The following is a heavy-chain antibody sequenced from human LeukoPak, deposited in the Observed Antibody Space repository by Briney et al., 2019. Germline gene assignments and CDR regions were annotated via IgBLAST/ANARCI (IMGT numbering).Heavy chain of an antibody. J-gene: IGHJ4*02. CDR1: GFPFSSYG. CDR2: ISSSSSTI. D-gene: IGHD6-13*01. CDR3: ASSSSWIL. Sequence: AGGSLRLSCAAPGFPFSSYGLNGVRQAPGKGLEWVPYISSSSSTIYYADSVKGRFTISRDNAKNSLYLQMNSLRAEDTAVYYCASSSSWILWGQGTLVTVSS. V-gene: IGHV3-48*01.